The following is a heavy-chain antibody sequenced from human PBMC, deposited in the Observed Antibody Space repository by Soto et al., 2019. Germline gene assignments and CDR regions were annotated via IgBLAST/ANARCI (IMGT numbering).Heavy chain of an antibody. V-gene: IGHV3-72*01. CDR3: ARLLAGT. D-gene: IGHD1-7*01. CDR1: GLIFSDHY. Sequence: GGSLRLSCAASGLIFSDHYMDWVRQAPGKGLEWVGRSRNKANSYTTEYAASVKGRFTISRDDSENSLYLQMNSLKTEDAAVYYCARLLAGTWGQGTLVTVSS. J-gene: IGHJ4*02. CDR2: SRNKANSYTT.